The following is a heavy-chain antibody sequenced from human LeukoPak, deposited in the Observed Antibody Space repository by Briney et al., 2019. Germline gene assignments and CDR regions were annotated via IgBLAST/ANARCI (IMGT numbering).Heavy chain of an antibody. CDR1: GFTFSDYY. CDR3: ARAPRTYDYVWGSYRPLHLDY. V-gene: IGHV3-11*01. J-gene: IGHJ4*02. CDR2: ISSSGSTI. Sequence: GGSLRLSCAASGFTFSDYYMSWIRQAPGKGLEWVSYISSSGSTIYYADSVKGRLTISRDNAKNSLYLQMNSLRAEDTAVYYCARAPRTYDYVWGSYRPLHLDYWGQGTLVTVSS. D-gene: IGHD3-16*02.